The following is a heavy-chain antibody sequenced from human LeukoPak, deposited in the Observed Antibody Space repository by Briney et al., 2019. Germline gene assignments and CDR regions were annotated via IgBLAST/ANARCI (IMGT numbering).Heavy chain of an antibody. V-gene: IGHV3-21*01. J-gene: IGHJ4*02. CDR1: GFTFSSYS. CDR3: AKDLTGDHNYFDY. CDR2: ISSSSSYI. Sequence: PGGSLRLSCAASGFTFSSYSMNWVRQAPGKGLEWVSSISSSSSYIYYADSVKVRFTISRDNSKNTLYLQMNSLRAEDTAVYYCAKDLTGDHNYFDYWGQGTLVTVSS. D-gene: IGHD7-27*01.